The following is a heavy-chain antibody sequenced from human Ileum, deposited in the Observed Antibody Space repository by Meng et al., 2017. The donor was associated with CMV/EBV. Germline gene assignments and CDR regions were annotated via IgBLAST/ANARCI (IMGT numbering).Heavy chain of an antibody. J-gene: IGHJ6*02. D-gene: IGHD3-3*01. CDR1: FSSYA. V-gene: IGHV1-69*05. CDR3: AHLGEWLLSGYYYYGMDV. Sequence: FSSYAISWVRQAPGQGLEWMGGIIPIFGTANYAQKFQGRVTITTDESTSTAYMELSSLRSEDTAVYYCAHLGEWLLSGYYYYGMDVWGQGTTVTVSS. CDR2: IIPIFGTA.